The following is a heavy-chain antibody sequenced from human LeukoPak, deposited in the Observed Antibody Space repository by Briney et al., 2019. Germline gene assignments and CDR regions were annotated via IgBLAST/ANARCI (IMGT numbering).Heavy chain of an antibody. J-gene: IGHJ4*02. CDR2: IYHSGST. V-gene: IGHV4-39*07. CDR1: GYSISSGTYY. D-gene: IGHD6-13*01. CDR3: ARRKDSSSWYEIPYYFDY. Sequence: SETLSLTCTVSGYSISSGTYYWGWIRQPPGKGLEWIGSIYHSGSTYYNPSLKSRVTISVDTSKNQFSLKLSSVTAADTAVYYCARRKDSSSWYEIPYYFDYWGQGTLVTVSS.